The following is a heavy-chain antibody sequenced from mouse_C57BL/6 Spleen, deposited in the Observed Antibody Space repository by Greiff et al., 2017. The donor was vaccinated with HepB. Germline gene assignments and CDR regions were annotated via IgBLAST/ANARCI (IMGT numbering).Heavy chain of an antibody. D-gene: IGHD1-1*01. V-gene: IGHV1-80*01. CDR1: GYAFSSYW. J-gene: IGHJ4*01. Sequence: VKLMESGAELVKPGASVKISCKASGYAFSSYWMNWVKQRPGKGLEWIGQIYPGDGDTNYNGKFKGKATLTADKSSSTAYMQLSSLTSEDSAVYFCARYGQDYYGSRNYAMDYWGQGTSVTVSS. CDR3: ARYGQDYYGSRNYAMDY. CDR2: IYPGDGDT.